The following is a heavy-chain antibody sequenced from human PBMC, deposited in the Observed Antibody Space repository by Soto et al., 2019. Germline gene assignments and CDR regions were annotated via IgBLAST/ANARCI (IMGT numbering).Heavy chain of an antibody. CDR3: ARDGDLVMITFGGVIGTFDY. D-gene: IGHD3-16*02. V-gene: IGHV3-30-3*01. CDR1: GFTFSSYA. CDR2: ISYDGSNK. Sequence: GGSLRLSCAASGFTFSSYAMHWVRQAPGKGLEWVAVISYDGSNKYYADSVKGRFTISRDNSKNTLYLQMNSLRAEDTAVYYCARDGDLVMITFGGVIGTFDYWGQGTLVTVSS. J-gene: IGHJ4*02.